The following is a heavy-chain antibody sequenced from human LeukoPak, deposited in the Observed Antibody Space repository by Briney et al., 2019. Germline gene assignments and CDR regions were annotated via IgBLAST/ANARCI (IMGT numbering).Heavy chain of an antibody. CDR3: AREGDVVVVAAALDY. CDR2: IKQEGSEK. Sequence: GGSLRLSCAASGFTFSSYWMSWVRQAPGKGLEWVANIKQEGSEKYYVDSVKGRFTISRDNAKNSLYLQMNSLRAEDTAVYYCAREGDVVVVAAALDYWGQGTLVTVSS. J-gene: IGHJ4*02. D-gene: IGHD2-15*01. CDR1: GFTFSSYW. V-gene: IGHV3-7*01.